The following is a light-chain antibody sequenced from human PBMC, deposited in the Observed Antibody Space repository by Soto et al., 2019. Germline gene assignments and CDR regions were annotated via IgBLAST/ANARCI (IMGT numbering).Light chain of an antibody. J-gene: IGKJ4*01. CDR1: QSINYY. CDR3: QQRSNWPPLT. V-gene: IGKV3-11*01. CDR2: DAS. Sequence: EIVLTQSPATLSLSPGEIATLSCRASQSINYYLAWYQQKPGQAPRLLIYDASNRATGIPARFSGSGSGTDFTLTISSLEPEDFAVYYCQQRSNWPPLTFGGGTKVEIK.